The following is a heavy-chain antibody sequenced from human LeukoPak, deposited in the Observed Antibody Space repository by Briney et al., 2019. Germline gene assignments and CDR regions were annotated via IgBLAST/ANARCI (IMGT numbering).Heavy chain of an antibody. Sequence: KPSETLSLTCTVSGGSISSYYWSWIRQPPGKGLEWIGYIYYSGNTNYNVSLKSRVTMSVDTSKNQFSLKLSSVTAADTAVYYCARLKYYYDSSGYRAEYFQHWGQGTLVTVSS. D-gene: IGHD3-22*01. CDR1: GGSISSYY. V-gene: IGHV4-59*01. CDR3: ARLKYYYDSSGYRAEYFQH. CDR2: IYYSGNT. J-gene: IGHJ1*01.